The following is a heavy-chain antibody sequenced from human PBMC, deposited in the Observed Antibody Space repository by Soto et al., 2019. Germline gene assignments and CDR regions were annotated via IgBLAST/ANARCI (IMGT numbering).Heavy chain of an antibody. Sequence: QVQLVQSGAEVKKPGSSVKVSCKASGGTFSSYAISWVRQAPGQGLEWMGGIIPIFGTANYAQKFQGRVTITADESTSTAYMELSSLRSEDTGVYYCTRDGRRGYDMDVWGQGTTVTVSS. CDR3: TRDGRRGYDMDV. CDR2: IIPIFGTA. CDR1: GGTFSSYA. J-gene: IGHJ6*02. D-gene: IGHD1-26*01. V-gene: IGHV1-69*01.